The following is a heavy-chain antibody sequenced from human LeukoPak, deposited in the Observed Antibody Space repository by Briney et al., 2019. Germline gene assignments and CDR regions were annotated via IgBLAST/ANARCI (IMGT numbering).Heavy chain of an antibody. Sequence: SEXLSLTXTXSGSISSYYWSWIRQPPGKGLEWIGYIYTSGSTNYNPSLKSRVTISVDTSKNQFSLDLSSVTAADTAVYYCAGQKCTSTSCLTKNAFDIWGQGXM. CDR1: GSISSYY. J-gene: IGHJ3*02. CDR2: IYTSGST. D-gene: IGHD2-2*01. V-gene: IGHV4-4*09. CDR3: AGQKCTSTSCLTKNAFDI.